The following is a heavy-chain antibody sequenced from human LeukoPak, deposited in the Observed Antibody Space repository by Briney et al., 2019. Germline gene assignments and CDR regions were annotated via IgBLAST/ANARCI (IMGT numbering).Heavy chain of an antibody. CDR3: AKKSGGSCYSCFDY. Sequence: GGSLRLSCAASGFTFSSYSMNWVRQAPGKGLEWVSSISSSSSYIYYADSVKGRFTISRDSSKNTLYLQMNSLRAEDTAVYYCAKKSGGSCYSCFDYWGQGTLVTVSS. D-gene: IGHD2-15*01. CDR2: ISSSSSYI. J-gene: IGHJ4*02. V-gene: IGHV3-21*01. CDR1: GFTFSSYS.